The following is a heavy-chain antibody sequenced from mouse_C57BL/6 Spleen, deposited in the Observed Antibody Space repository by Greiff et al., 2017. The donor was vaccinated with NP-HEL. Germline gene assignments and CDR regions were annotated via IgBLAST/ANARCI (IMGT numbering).Heavy chain of an antibody. CDR3: TRDVIITTVVYDY. CDR2: IDPETGGT. Sequence: QVQLQQSGAELVRPGASVTLSCKASGYTFTDYEMHWVKQTPVHGLEWIGAIDPETGGTAYNQKFKGKAILTADKSSSTAYMELRSLTSEDSAVYYCTRDVIITTVVYDYWGQGTTLTVSS. CDR1: GYTFTDYE. J-gene: IGHJ2*01. D-gene: IGHD1-1*01. V-gene: IGHV1-15*01.